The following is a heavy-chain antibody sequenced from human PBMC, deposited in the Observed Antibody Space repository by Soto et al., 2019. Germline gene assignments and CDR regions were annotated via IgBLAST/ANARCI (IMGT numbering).Heavy chain of an antibody. CDR2: ITSSSSYI. J-gene: IGHJ6*02. CDR1: GFTFSSYT. Sequence: GGSLRLSCAASGFTFSSYTMSWVRQAPGKGLEWVSSITSSSSYIYYADSVKGRFTISRDNAKNSLYLQMNSLRAEDTAVYYCARVSGLGMLAGMDVWGQGTTVTVSS. CDR3: ARVSGLGMLAGMDV. D-gene: IGHD7-27*01. V-gene: IGHV3-21*01.